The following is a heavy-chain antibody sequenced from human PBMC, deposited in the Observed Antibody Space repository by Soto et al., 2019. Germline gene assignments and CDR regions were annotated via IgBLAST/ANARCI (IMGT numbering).Heavy chain of an antibody. CDR2: IGISIGYI. V-gene: IGHV3-21*01. CDR3: GRNVLAVTEDAVDV. D-gene: IGHD4-4*01. CDR1: GFSLSSYT. Sequence: VSLRLSCVASGFSLSSYTISWVNQAPGKGLEWVSSIGISIGYIYYAESVTGRFTISRDNAQNSLFLEMNSLRAEDTALYFCGRNVLAVTEDAVDVWGQGTMVTVSS. J-gene: IGHJ3*01.